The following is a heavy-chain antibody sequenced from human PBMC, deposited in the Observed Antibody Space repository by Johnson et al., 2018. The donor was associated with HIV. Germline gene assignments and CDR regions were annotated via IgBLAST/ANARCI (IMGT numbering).Heavy chain of an antibody. CDR2: ISVSGGGA. Sequence: VQLVESGGGLVQPGGSLRLSGAASEFTFSSYAWSGVRQAPGKGREWVSGISVSGGGAYSAASLKGRFTFSRDISKNTLYLQMNSLRAEDTAVFYCARGVDGAFEIWGQGTMVTVSS. CDR1: EFTFSSYA. D-gene: IGHD3-10*01. J-gene: IGHJ3*02. CDR3: ARGVDGAFEI. V-gene: IGHV3-23*04.